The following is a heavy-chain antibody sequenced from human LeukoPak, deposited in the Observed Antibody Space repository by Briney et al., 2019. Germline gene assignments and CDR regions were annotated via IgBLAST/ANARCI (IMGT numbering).Heavy chain of an antibody. D-gene: IGHD6-19*01. V-gene: IGHV5-10-1*01. CDR1: GYSFTSHW. CDR2: IDPDDTYT. Sequence: GESLSISCKGSGYSFTSHWITGVRQLPGRGMEWMGNIDPDDTYTNYSPSFQGHVTISVDKSINTAYVQWSRLKASDTAMYYCAREDSGWYWDWGQGTLVTVSS. CDR3: AREDSGWYWD. J-gene: IGHJ4*02.